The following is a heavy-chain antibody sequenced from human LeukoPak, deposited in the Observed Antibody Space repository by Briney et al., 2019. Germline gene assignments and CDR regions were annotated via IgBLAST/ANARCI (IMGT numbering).Heavy chain of an antibody. CDR3: AKEHDSSGYADY. D-gene: IGHD3-22*01. V-gene: IGHV3-23*01. Sequence: GGSLRLACAVSGFTFSSYAVSWVRQAPGKGLEWVSGISGSGGTTYYADSVKGRFTISRDNSKNTLYLQMNSLRAEDTAVFYSAKEHDSSGYADYWGQGTLVTASS. CDR2: ISGSGGTT. CDR1: GFTFSSYA. J-gene: IGHJ4*02.